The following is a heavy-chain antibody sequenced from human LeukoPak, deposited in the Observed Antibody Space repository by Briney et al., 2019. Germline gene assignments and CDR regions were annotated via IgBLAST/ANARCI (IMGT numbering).Heavy chain of an antibody. D-gene: IGHD2-2*01. CDR3: ATSMVVVPAATDRNWFDP. V-gene: IGHV1-69*04. CDR1: GGTFSSYA. CDR2: IIPILGIA. J-gene: IGHJ5*02. Sequence: SVKVSCKASGGTFSSYAISWVRQAPGQGLEWMGRIIPILGIANYAQKFQGRVTITADKSTSTAYMELSSLRSEDTAVYYCATSMVVVPAATDRNWFDPWGQGTLVTVSS.